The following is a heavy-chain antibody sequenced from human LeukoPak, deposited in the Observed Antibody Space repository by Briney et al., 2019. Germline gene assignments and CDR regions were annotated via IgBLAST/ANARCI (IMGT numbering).Heavy chain of an antibody. CDR1: GGSISSYY. V-gene: IGHV4-59*01. Sequence: TPSETLSLTCTVSGGSISSYYWSWIRQPPGKGLEWIGYIYYSGSTNYNPSLKSRVTISVDTSKSQFSLKLSSVTAADTAVYYCARGDYYGSHWGQGTLVTVSS. CDR3: ARGDYYGSH. J-gene: IGHJ1*01. CDR2: IYYSGST. D-gene: IGHD3-10*01.